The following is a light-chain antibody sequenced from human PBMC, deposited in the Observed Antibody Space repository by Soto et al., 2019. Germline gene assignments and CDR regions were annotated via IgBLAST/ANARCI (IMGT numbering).Light chain of an antibody. V-gene: IGKV3-20*01. CDR1: QTVSCSH. CDR2: GAS. Sequence: IVLTQSPGTLSLSPGERATLSCRASQTVSCSHLARYQQKPGQAPRLIIYGASTRPTGIPDRVSGSGSGTDFTLTITGLEPEDFAIFYCQQYGGAPPEYPFGQGTKPEIK. CDR3: QQYGGAPPEYP. J-gene: IGKJ2*01.